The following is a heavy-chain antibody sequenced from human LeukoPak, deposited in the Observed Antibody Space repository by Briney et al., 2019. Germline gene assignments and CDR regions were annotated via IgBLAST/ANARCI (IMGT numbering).Heavy chain of an antibody. CDR1: GDSISSNSAT. J-gene: IGHJ3*02. CDR2: TYYRSKWYN. CDR3: ARISHPWGTEDAFDI. Sequence: SQTLSLTCAISGDSISSNSATWNWIRQSPSRGLEWLGRTYYRSKWYNDYALSVKSRITINPDTSKNQFSLQLNSVTPEDTAVYYCARISHPWGTEDAFDIWGQGTMVTVSS. D-gene: IGHD3-16*01. V-gene: IGHV6-1*01.